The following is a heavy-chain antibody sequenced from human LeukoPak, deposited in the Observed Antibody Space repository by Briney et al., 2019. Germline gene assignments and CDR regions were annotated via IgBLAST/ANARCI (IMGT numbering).Heavy chain of an antibody. CDR3: ARHGDGFYYGMDV. Sequence: PGGSLTLSCAASEFTFSRYSMNWFRQAPGEGLEWVSSISSGGHDIYYADSVKGRFTISRDNGKNSLYLQMNSLRVEDTAVYYCARHGDGFYYGMDVWGQGTTLTVPS. CDR1: EFTFSRYS. CDR2: ISSGGHDI. V-gene: IGHV3-21*01. D-gene: IGHD4-17*01. J-gene: IGHJ6*02.